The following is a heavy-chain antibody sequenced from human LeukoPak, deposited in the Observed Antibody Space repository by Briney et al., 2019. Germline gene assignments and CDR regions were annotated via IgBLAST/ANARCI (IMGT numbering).Heavy chain of an antibody. J-gene: IGHJ4*02. Sequence: SETLSLTCTVSGGSISGYYWSWIRQPPGKGLEWIGYSYTSGSTNYNPSLKSRVTISVDTSKNQFSLRLSSVTAADTAMYFCARAYSRSYSHFDDWGKGTLVTVSS. CDR3: ARAYSRSYSHFDD. D-gene: IGHD1-26*01. CDR2: SYTSGST. CDR1: GGSISGYY. V-gene: IGHV4-4*09.